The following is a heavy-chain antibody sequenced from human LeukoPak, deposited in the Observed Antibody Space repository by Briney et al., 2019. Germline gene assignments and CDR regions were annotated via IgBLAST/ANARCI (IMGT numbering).Heavy chain of an antibody. V-gene: IGHV3-7*01. D-gene: IGHD3-10*01. J-gene: IGHJ3*01. CDR1: GFTFSNYW. CDR2: IKHDGSEK. CDR3: AKVGGSPHWPTALEAFDV. Sequence: GGSLRLSCAASGFTFSNYWMSWVRQAPGKGLEWVANIKHDGSEKYYVDSVKGRFTISRDNAKNSLYLQMNSLRVEDTAIYYCAKVGGSPHWPTALEAFDVWGQGTMVTVS.